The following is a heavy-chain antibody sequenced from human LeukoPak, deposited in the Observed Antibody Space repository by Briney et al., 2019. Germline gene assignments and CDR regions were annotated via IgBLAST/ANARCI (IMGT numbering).Heavy chain of an antibody. CDR3: ARQTMVRGVRFDY. J-gene: IGHJ4*02. D-gene: IGHD3-10*01. CDR1: GGTFSSYA. Sequence: SVKVSCKASGGTFSSYAISWVRQAPGQGLEWMGRIIPIFGTANYAQKFQGRVTITTDESTSTAYMELSSLRPEDTAVYYCARQTMVRGVRFDYWGQGTLVTVSS. V-gene: IGHV1-69*05. CDR2: IIPIFGTA.